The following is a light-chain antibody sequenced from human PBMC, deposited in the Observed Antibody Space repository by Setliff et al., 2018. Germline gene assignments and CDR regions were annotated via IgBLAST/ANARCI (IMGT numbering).Light chain of an antibody. CDR2: EVS. CDR3: SSYAGSNNPYV. Sequence: QSALTQPASASGSPGQSVTISCTGTSSDVGGYNYVSWYQQHPGKAPKLMIYEVSKRPSGVPDRFSGSKSGNTASLTVSGLQAEDEADYYCSSYAGSNNPYVFGTGTKVTV. V-gene: IGLV2-8*01. CDR1: SSDVGGYNY. J-gene: IGLJ1*01.